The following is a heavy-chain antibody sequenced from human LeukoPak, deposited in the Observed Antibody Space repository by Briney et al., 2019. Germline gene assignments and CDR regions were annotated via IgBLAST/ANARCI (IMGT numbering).Heavy chain of an antibody. V-gene: IGHV2-5*02. CDR1: GFSLSTSGVG. J-gene: IGHJ4*02. D-gene: IGHD4-17*01. CDR2: IYWDDDK. Sequence: SGPTLVNPTQTLTLTCTFSGFSLSTSGVGVGWIRQPPGKALEWLALIYWDDDKRYSPSLKSRLTITKDTSKNQVVLTMTNMDPVDTATYYCAPDLPGYFLGTTVTSGYWGQGTLVTVSS. CDR3: APDLPGYFLGTTVTSGY.